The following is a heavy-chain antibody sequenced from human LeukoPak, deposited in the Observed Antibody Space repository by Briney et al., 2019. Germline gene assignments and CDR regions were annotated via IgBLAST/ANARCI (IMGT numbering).Heavy chain of an antibody. CDR1: GFTFSSYA. J-gene: IGHJ4*02. V-gene: IGHV3-23*01. CDR2: ITSSNGRT. Sequence: GGSLRLSCAVSGFTFSSYAMSWVRQAPGKGLEWISAITSSNGRTYYADSVKGRFTISRDNSRNTLYLQMSSLRAEDTAVYYCAKGISSISTSLDCWGQGTLVTVSS. CDR3: AKGISSISTSLDC. D-gene: IGHD6-6*01.